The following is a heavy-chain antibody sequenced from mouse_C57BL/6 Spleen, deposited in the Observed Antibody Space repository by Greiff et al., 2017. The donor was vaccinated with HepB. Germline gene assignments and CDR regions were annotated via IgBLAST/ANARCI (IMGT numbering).Heavy chain of an antibody. V-gene: IGHV5-4*01. CDR1: GFTFSSYA. Sequence: EVHLVESGGGLVKPGGSLKLSCAASGFTFSSYAMSWVRQTPEKRLEWVATISDGGSYTYYPDNVKGRFTISRDNAKNNLYLQMSHLKSEDTAMYYCAMDVLPRGSWYFDVWGTGTTVTVSS. D-gene: IGHD2-10*01. J-gene: IGHJ1*03. CDR3: AMDVLPRGSWYFDV. CDR2: ISDGGSYT.